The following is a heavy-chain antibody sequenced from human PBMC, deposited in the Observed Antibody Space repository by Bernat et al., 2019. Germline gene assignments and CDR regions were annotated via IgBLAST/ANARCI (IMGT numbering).Heavy chain of an antibody. CDR3: VREEVGGTFDF. V-gene: IGHV1-46*03. Sequence: QVQGVQSGAEVKKPGASVKVSCKTSGDTFSNYLLHWVRQAPGQGLEGMGFINPSDGGPGYIETFQGRLTMTRDTSTGTAYMVLNGLRSEDTAVYYCVREEVGGTFDFWGQGTVVPVSS. J-gene: IGHJ4*02. CDR1: GDTFSNYL. CDR2: INPSDGGP. D-gene: IGHD1-26*01.